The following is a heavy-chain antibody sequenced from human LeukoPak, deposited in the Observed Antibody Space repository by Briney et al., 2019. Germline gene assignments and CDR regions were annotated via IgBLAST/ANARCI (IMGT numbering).Heavy chain of an antibody. V-gene: IGHV1-69*05. Sequence: ASVKVSCKASGGTFSSYAISWVRQAPGQGLEWMGGIIPIFGTANYAQKFQGRVTITTDESTSTAYMELSSLRSEDTAVYYCARDRDYGVWAFDIWGQGTMVPVSS. CDR3: ARDRDYGVWAFDI. D-gene: IGHD4/OR15-4a*01. J-gene: IGHJ3*02. CDR2: IIPIFGTA. CDR1: GGTFSSYA.